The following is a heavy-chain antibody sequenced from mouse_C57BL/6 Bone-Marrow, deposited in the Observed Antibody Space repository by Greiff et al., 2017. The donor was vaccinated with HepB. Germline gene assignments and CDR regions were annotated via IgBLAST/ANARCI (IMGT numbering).Heavy chain of an antibody. D-gene: IGHD1-1*01. J-gene: IGHJ2*01. CDR3: ARDLGYYYGPNY. V-gene: IGHV5-4*01. CDR2: ISDGGSYT. Sequence: EVMLVESGGGLVKPGGSLKLSCAASGFTFSSYAMSWVRQTPEKRLEWVATISDGGSYTYYPDNVKGRFTISRDNAKNNLYLQMSHLKSEDTAMYYCARDLGYYYGPNYWGQGTTLTVSS. CDR1: GFTFSSYA.